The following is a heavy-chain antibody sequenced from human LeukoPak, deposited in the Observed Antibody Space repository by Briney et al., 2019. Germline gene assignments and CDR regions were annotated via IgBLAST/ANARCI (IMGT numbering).Heavy chain of an antibody. J-gene: IGHJ4*02. V-gene: IGHV1-69*06. CDR3: ATNLGSGSSLDY. D-gene: IGHD3-10*01. CDR2: IIPIFGTA. CDR1: GGTFSSYA. Sequence: SVKVSCKASGGTFSSYAISWVRQAPGQGLEWMGGIIPIFGTANYAQKLQGRVTITADKSTSTAYMELSSLRSEDTAVYYCATNLGSGSSLDYWGQGTLVTVSS.